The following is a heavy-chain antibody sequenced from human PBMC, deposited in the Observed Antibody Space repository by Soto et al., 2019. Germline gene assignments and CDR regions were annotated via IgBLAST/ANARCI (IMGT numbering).Heavy chain of an antibody. D-gene: IGHD2-2*01. CDR2: ISGSGGST. J-gene: IGHJ4*02. V-gene: IGHV3-23*01. CDR1: GFTFSSYA. CDR3: ANLPIVEVPAAMRWLTHY. Sequence: EVQLLESGGGLVQPGGSLRLSCAASGFTFSSYAMSWVRQAPGKGLEWVSAISGSGGSTYYADSVKGRFTISRDNSKNTLYLQMNSLRAEDTAVYYCANLPIVEVPAAMRWLTHYWGQGTLVTVSS.